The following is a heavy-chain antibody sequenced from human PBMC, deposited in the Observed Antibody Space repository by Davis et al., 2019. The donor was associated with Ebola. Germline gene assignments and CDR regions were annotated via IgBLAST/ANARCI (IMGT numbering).Heavy chain of an antibody. J-gene: IGHJ4*02. CDR3: ARDGFTLVVVAVAISDD. Sequence: ASVKVSCKASGYTFSTYGISWVRQAPGQGLAWMGWISAYIGNTKYAQNLQGRVTMTTDRSTSTAYMELRRLRPEDTAVYYCARDGFTLVVVAVAISDDWGQGTPVTVSS. CDR1: GYTFSTYG. D-gene: IGHD2-2*01. V-gene: IGHV1-18*01. CDR2: ISAYIGNT.